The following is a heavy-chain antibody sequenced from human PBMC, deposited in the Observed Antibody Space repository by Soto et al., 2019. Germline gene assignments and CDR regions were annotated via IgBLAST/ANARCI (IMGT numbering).Heavy chain of an antibody. CDR1: GFTFSSNY. CDR2: IYSGGST. V-gene: IGHV3-53*01. J-gene: IGHJ6*02. Sequence: GSLRLSCAASGFTFSSNYMSWVRQAPGKGLEWVSVIYSGGSTYYADSVKGRFTISRDNSKNTLYLQMNSLRAEDTAVYYCARDRYSGYDYYYFGMDVWGQGTTVTVSS. D-gene: IGHD5-12*01. CDR3: ARDRYSGYDYYYFGMDV.